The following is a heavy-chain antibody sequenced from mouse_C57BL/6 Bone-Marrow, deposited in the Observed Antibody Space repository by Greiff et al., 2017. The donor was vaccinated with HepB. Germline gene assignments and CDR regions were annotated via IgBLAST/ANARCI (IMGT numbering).Heavy chain of an antibody. J-gene: IGHJ4*01. V-gene: IGHV1-64*01. CDR1: GYTFTSYW. CDR3: ARGPIYDGNYGVDY. CDR2: IHPNSGST. D-gene: IGHD2-1*01. Sequence: QVQLQQPGAELVKPGASVKLSCKASGYTFTSYWMHWVKQRPGQGLEWIGMIHPNSGSTNYNEKFKSKATLTVDKSSSTAYMQLSSLTSEDSAVDYCARGPIYDGNYGVDYWGQGTSVTGSS.